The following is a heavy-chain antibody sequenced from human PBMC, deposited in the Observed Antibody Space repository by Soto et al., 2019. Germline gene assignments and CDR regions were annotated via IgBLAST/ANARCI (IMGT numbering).Heavy chain of an antibody. J-gene: IGHJ6*02. Sequence: SETLSLTCAVYGGSFSGYYWSWIRQPPGKGLEWIGEINHSGSTNYNPSLKSRVTISVDTSKNQFSLKLSSVTAADTAVYYCARYGRLRFLEWYYYYGMDVWGQGTTVTVSS. CDR3: ARYGRLRFLEWYYYYGMDV. CDR2: INHSGST. V-gene: IGHV4-34*01. D-gene: IGHD3-3*01. CDR1: GGSFSGYY.